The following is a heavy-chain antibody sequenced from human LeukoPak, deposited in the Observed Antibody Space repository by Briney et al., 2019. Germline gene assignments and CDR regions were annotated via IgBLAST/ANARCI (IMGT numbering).Heavy chain of an antibody. Sequence: ASVKVSCKASGGTFSSYAISWVRQAPGQGLEWMGWINPNSGGTNFAQKFQGRVTMTRDTSISTAYMELTSLRSDDTAVYYCAGLCLPGITVAAVWGQGTLVTVSS. CDR1: GGTFSSYA. D-gene: IGHD6-19*01. CDR3: AGLCLPGITVAAV. CDR2: INPNSGGT. V-gene: IGHV1-2*02. J-gene: IGHJ4*02.